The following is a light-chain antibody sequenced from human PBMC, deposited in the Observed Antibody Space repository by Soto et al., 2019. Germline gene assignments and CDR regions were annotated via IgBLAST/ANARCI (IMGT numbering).Light chain of an antibody. J-gene: IGLJ1*01. CDR3: SSYAGSNNYV. CDR1: SSDVGGYKY. V-gene: IGLV2-8*01. CDR2: EVS. Sequence: QSALTQPPSPSGSPGQSVTISCTGSSSDVGGYKYVSWYQQHPGKAPKLMIYEVSKRPSGVPDRFSGSKSGNTASLTVSGLQAEDEADYYCSSYAGSNNYVFGTGTKLTVL.